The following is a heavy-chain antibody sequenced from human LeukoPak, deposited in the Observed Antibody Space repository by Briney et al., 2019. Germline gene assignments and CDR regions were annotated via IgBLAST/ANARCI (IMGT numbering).Heavy chain of an antibody. Sequence: GGSLRLSCAASGFTVISNYMSWVRQAPGKGLEWVSVIYSGGSTYYADSVKGRFTISRDNSKNTLYLQMNSLRAEDTAVYYCARAKDYYGLGEGFDYWGQGTLVTVSS. D-gene: IGHD3-10*01. CDR1: GFTVISNY. CDR2: IYSGGST. CDR3: ARAKDYYGLGEGFDY. V-gene: IGHV3-66*01. J-gene: IGHJ4*02.